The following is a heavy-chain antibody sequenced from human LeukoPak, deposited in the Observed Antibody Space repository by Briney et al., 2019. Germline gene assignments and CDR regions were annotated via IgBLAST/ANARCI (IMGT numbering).Heavy chain of an antibody. Sequence: GGSLRLSCAASGFTFSKYAMFWVRQAPGKGLEFVSAISSHGSSTYYANSLKGRFNISRDNSKNTLYLQMRSLRPEDTAVYYCARPLKEGGYYYGMDVWGQGTTDTVSS. J-gene: IGHJ6*02. CDR2: ISSHGSST. V-gene: IGHV3-64*01. CDR1: GFTFSKYA. CDR3: ARPLKEGGYYYGMDV. D-gene: IGHD3-16*01.